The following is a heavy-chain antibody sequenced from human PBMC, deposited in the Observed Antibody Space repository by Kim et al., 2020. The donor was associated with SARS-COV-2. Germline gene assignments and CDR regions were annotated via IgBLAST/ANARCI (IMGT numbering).Heavy chain of an antibody. J-gene: IGHJ4*02. V-gene: IGHV6-1*01. CDR1: GDSVSSNSAA. D-gene: IGHD6-19*01. CDR3: ARDRQRAGTGVDY. Sequence: SQTLSLTCDISGDSVSSNSAAWNWIRQSPSRGLEWLGSTYYRSKWYTDYALSVKGRITINPDTSKNQFSLQLNSVTPEDTAVYYCARDRQRAGTGVDYWGQGTLITVSS. CDR2: TYYRSKWYT.